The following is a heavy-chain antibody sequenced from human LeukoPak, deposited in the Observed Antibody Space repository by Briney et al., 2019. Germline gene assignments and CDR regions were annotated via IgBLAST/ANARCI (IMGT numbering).Heavy chain of an antibody. CDR3: ARETWFDP. CDR1: GFTFSSNS. Sequence: PGGSLRLPCAASGFTFSSNSMNWVRQAPGEGLEWVSYISSGSSTIYYADSVKGRFTISRDNAKNSLYLQMNSLRDEDTAVYYCARETWFDPWGQGTLVTVSS. J-gene: IGHJ5*02. CDR2: ISSGSSTI. V-gene: IGHV3-48*02.